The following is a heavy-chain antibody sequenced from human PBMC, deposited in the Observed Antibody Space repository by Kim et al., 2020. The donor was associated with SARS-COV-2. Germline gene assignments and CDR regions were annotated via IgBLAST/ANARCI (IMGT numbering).Heavy chain of an antibody. J-gene: IGHJ6*02. CDR3: AKDRYCSGGSCSGGMDV. CDR2: ISGNGGVT. CDR1: GFTFDDYA. D-gene: IGHD2-15*01. Sequence: SLRLSCAASGFTFDDYAMHWVRQPPGKGLEWVSLISGNGGVTYYADSVKGRFTIFRDNSKNSLYLQMNSLRTEDTALYYCAKDRYCSGGSCSGGMDVWGQGTTVTVSS. V-gene: IGHV3-43*02.